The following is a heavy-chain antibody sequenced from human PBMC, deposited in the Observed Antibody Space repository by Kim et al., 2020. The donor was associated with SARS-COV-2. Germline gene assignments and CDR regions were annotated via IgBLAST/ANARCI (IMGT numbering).Heavy chain of an antibody. V-gene: IGHV1-2*06. Sequence: ASVKVSCKASGYTFTGYYMHWVRQAPGQGLEWMGRINPNSGGTNYAQKFQGRVTMTRDTSISTAYMELSRLRSDDTAVYYCARERPEEDIVATHYYGMDVWGQGTTVTVSS. J-gene: IGHJ6*02. CDR2: INPNSGGT. CDR1: GYTFTGYY. CDR3: ARERPEEDIVATHYYGMDV. D-gene: IGHD5-12*01.